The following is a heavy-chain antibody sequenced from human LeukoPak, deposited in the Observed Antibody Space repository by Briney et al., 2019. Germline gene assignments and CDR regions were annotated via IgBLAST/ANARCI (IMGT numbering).Heavy chain of an antibody. V-gene: IGHV3-23*01. CDR2: ISGSGGST. D-gene: IGHD3-10*01. J-gene: IGHJ5*02. CDR3: AKVVTMVRGVIVPGLFLGESNWFDP. Sequence: GGSLRLSCAASGFTFSSYAMSWVRQAPGKGLEWVSAISGSGGSTYYADSVKGRFTISRDNSKNTLCLQMNSLRAEDTAVYYCAKVVTMVRGVIVPGLFLGESNWFDPWGQGTLVTVSS. CDR1: GFTFSSYA.